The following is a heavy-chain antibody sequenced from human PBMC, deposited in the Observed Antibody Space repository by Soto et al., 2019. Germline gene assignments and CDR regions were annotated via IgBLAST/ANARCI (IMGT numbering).Heavy chain of an antibody. CDR1: RFAFSNSW. CDR2: IKQDGSEK. V-gene: IGHV3-7*03. CDR3: ASNSSGSAMDV. D-gene: IGHD3-22*01. Sequence: EVQLVESGGGLVQPGGSLRLSCAASRFAFSNSWLTWVRQAPGNGLEWVANIKQDGSEKFYVDSVKGRFTISRDNAKNSVYLQMNSLRGEDTAVYYCASNSSGSAMDVWGPGTTVTVSS. J-gene: IGHJ6*02.